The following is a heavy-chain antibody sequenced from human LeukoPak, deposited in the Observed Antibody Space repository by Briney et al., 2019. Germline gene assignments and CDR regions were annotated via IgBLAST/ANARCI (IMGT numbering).Heavy chain of an antibody. Sequence: GESLKISCKGFGYSFANYWIGWVRQMPGKGLEWMGIIYPGDSDTRYSPSFQGQVTISVDKSISTAYMELSRLRSDDTAVYYCARERSLCSGGSCSSNYYYGMDVWGQGTTVTVSS. V-gene: IGHV5-51*01. CDR3: ARERSLCSGGSCSSNYYYGMDV. CDR1: GYSFANYW. CDR2: IYPGDSDT. D-gene: IGHD2-15*01. J-gene: IGHJ6*02.